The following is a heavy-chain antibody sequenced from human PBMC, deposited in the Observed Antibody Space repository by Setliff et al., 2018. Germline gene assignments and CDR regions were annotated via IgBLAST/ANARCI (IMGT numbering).Heavy chain of an antibody. CDR3: ARLPNYVWGSPVDY. Sequence: SETLSLTCTVSGGSINSGGYYWGLIRQPPGKGLEWIGSIFYSGRTFYNPSLKSRVTISVDTSKNQFSLTLSSVTAADTAVYYCARLPNYVWGSPVDYWGQGTLVTVSS. J-gene: IGHJ4*02. CDR1: GGSINSGGYY. CDR2: IFYSGRT. D-gene: IGHD3-16*01. V-gene: IGHV4-39*01.